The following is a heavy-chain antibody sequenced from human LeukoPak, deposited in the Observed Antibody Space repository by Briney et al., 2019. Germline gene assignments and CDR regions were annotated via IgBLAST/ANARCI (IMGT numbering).Heavy chain of an antibody. Sequence: PGGSLRLSCAASGFTVSSNYMSWVRQATGKGLEWVSVIYSGGSTYYADSVKGRFTISRDNSQNTLYLQMNSLRAEDTAVYYCAKTGHYYDRNYWGQGTLVTVSS. CDR3: AKTGHYYDRNY. V-gene: IGHV3-53*01. J-gene: IGHJ4*02. CDR1: GFTVSSNY. D-gene: IGHD3-22*01. CDR2: IYSGGST.